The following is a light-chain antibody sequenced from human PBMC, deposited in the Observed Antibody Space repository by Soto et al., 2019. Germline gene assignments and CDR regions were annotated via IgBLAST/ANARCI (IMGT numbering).Light chain of an antibody. Sequence: LSPGTLALSKGERATLSCRTSQSISSRHLAWYQQRPGQAPRLLIYDSSKRATGIPERFSGSGSGTDFALTISRLEPEDFAVYYCQQDYISRTFGQGTKVDIK. J-gene: IGKJ1*01. CDR3: QQDYISRT. V-gene: IGKV3-20*01. CDR1: QSISSRH. CDR2: DSS.